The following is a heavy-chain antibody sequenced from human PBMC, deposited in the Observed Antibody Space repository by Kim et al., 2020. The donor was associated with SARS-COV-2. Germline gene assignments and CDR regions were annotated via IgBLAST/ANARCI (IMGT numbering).Heavy chain of an antibody. D-gene: IGHD2-8*01. CDR3: ARILYSPSGMDV. J-gene: IGHJ6*02. Sequence: YYPHSGKGRFTITRDNAKNSLYLQMNSLRAEDTAVYYCARILYSPSGMDVWGQGTTVTVSS. V-gene: IGHV3-21*01.